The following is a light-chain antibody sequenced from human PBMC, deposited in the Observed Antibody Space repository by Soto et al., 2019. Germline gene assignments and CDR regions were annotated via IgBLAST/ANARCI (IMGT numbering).Light chain of an antibody. V-gene: IGKV3-20*01. J-gene: IGKJ1*01. CDR1: QSVYNNY. Sequence: EVVLTQSPGTLSLSPGETATLSCRTSQSVYNNYLAWYQQKPGQAPRLLIHGASSRATDVPDRFRASGSGTDFTLTIRRLEPEDFAVYYCQQFTFSMWTFGQGTRVEV. CDR2: GAS. CDR3: QQFTFSMWT.